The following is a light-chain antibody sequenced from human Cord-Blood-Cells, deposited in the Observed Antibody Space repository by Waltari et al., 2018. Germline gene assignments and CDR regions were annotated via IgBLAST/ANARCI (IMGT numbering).Light chain of an antibody. CDR1: SSAVGSDNL. CDR2: EGS. V-gene: IGLV2-23*01. J-gene: IGLJ3*02. Sequence: QSALTQPASVSGSPGQSITIPCTGTSSAVGSDNLVSWYQQHPGKAPKLMIYEGSKRPSGVSNRFSGSKSGNTASLTISGLQAEDEADYYCCSYAGSSTLFGGGTKLTVL. CDR3: CSYAGSSTL.